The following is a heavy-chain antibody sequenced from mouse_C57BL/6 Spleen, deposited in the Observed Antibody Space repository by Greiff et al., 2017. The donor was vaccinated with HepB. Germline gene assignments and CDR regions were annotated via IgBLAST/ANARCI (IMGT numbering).Heavy chain of an antibody. CDR1: GYTFTDYY. V-gene: IGHV1-19*01. Sequence: EVKLVESGPVLVKPGASVKMSCKASGYTFTDYYMNWVKQSHGKSLEWIGVINPYNGGTSYNQKFKGKATLTVDKSSSTAYMELNSLTSEDSAVYYCARVPRGYAMDYWGQGTSVTVSS. D-gene: IGHD3-3*01. J-gene: IGHJ4*01. CDR2: INPYNGGT. CDR3: ARVPRGYAMDY.